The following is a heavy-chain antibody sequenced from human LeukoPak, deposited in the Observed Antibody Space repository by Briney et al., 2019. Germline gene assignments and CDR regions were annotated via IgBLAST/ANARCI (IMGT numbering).Heavy chain of an antibody. Sequence: SETLSLTCTVSGGSISSSSYYWGWIRQPPGKGLEWIGSIYYSGSTYYNPSLKSRVTISVDTSKNQFSLKLSSVTAADTAVYYCASNGYYYDSSGYQPDYYYYYGMDVWRQGTTVTVSS. D-gene: IGHD3-22*01. V-gene: IGHV4-39*01. J-gene: IGHJ6*02. CDR3: ASNGYYYDSSGYQPDYYYYYGMDV. CDR2: IYYSGST. CDR1: GGSISSSSYY.